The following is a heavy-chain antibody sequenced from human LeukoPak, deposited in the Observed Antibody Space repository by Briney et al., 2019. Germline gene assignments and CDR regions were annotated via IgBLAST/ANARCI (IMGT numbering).Heavy chain of an antibody. D-gene: IGHD2-15*01. J-gene: IGHJ3*02. Sequence: KPGGSLRLSCAASGFTFSSYSMNWVRQAPGKGLEWVSSISSSSSYIHYADSVKGRFTISRDNAKNSLYLQMNSLRAEDTAVYYCARVWGYCSGGSCYAFDIWGQGTMVTVSS. CDR1: GFTFSSYS. CDR3: ARVWGYCSGGSCYAFDI. CDR2: ISSSSSYI. V-gene: IGHV3-21*01.